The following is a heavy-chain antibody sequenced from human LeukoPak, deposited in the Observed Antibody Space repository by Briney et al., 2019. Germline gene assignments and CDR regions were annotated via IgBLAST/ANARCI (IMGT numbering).Heavy chain of an antibody. CDR3: AKSFPAAGTFGDY. CDR1: GFTFSSYG. D-gene: IGHD6-13*01. CDR2: ISYDGSNK. V-gene: IGHV3-30*18. Sequence: PGGSLRLSCAASGFTFSSYGMHWVRQAPGKGLEWVAVISYDGSNKYYADSVKGRFTISGDNSKNTLYLQMNSLRAEETAVYYCAKSFPAAGTFGDYWGQGTLVTVSS. J-gene: IGHJ4*02.